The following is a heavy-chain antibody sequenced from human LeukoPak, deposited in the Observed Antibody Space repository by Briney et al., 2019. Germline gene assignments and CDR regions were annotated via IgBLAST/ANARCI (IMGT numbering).Heavy chain of an antibody. Sequence: SETLSLTCTVSGGSISNHYWSWIRQPPGKGLEWIGYIYYSGSTNYNPSLKSRVTISVDTSKNQFSLKLSSVTAADTAVYYCARGYYMDVWGKGTTVTVSS. V-gene: IGHV4-59*11. J-gene: IGHJ6*03. CDR1: GGSISNHY. CDR2: IYYSGST. CDR3: ARGYYMDV.